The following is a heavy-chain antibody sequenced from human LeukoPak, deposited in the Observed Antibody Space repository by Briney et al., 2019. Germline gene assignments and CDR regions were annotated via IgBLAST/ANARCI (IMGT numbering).Heavy chain of an antibody. CDR2: ISYDGRNK. CDR3: ARLPTFYYDSSGYHYDY. V-gene: IGHV3-30*03. D-gene: IGHD3-22*01. Sequence: GGSLRLSCAASGFTFSNYGMHWVRQAPGRGLEWVAVISYDGRNKYYADSVKGRFTISKDKSKNTLYLQMDNLRAEDTGVYFCARLPTFYYDSSGYHYDYWGQGTLVTVSS. CDR1: GFTFSNYG. J-gene: IGHJ4*02.